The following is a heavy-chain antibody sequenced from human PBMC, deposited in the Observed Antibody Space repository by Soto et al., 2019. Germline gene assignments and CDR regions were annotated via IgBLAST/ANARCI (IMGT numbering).Heavy chain of an antibody. CDR1: GGTFSTYT. J-gene: IGHJ3*02. V-gene: IGHV1-69*02. CDR2: ILPILDIT. CDR3: TRVSWSAETFDI. D-gene: IGHD6-13*01. Sequence: QVQLVQSGAEVKKPGSSVKVSCKASGGTFSTYTIIWVRQAPGQGLEWIGRILPILDITNSAQRFQGRVTITADKSTSTAYLELTSLRSEDTAVYYCTRVSWSAETFDIWGRGTMVTVSS.